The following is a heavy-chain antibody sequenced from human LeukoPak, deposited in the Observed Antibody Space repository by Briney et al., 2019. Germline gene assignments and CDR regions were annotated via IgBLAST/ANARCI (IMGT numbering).Heavy chain of an antibody. V-gene: IGHV4-39*07. CDR2: IYYSGST. J-gene: IGHJ4*02. Sequence: NPSETLFLTCTVSGGSISSSSYYWGWIRQPPGKGLEWIGSIYYSGSTYYNPSLKSRVTISVDTSKNQFSLKLTSVTAADTAVYYCARVEGRFLWRLDYWGQGTLVTVSS. CDR1: GGSISSSSYY. D-gene: IGHD2/OR15-2a*01. CDR3: ARVEGRFLWRLDY.